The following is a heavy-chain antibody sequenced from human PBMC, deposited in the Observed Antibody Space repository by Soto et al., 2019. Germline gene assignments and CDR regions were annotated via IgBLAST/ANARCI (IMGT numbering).Heavy chain of an antibody. CDR2: ISDDGRI. V-gene: IGHV3-74*01. Sequence: LRLSCAASGFTFGNYWMHWVRQAPGKGLVWVSRISDDGRINYADSVKDRFVISRDDAKSEMYRQLNDLRAEDSGMKNCESMGLERFDHWGQGALVTVSS. D-gene: IGHD1-1*01. CDR3: ESMGLERFDH. CDR1: GFTFGNYW. J-gene: IGHJ4*02.